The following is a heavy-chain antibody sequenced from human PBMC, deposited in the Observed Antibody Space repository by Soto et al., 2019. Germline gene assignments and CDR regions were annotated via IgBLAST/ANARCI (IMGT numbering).Heavy chain of an antibody. CDR3: ARVSTKDTAMVNIVYYYGMDV. CDR1: GGTFSSYA. V-gene: IGHV1-69*12. J-gene: IGHJ6*02. Sequence: QVQLVQSGAEVKKPGSSVKVSCKASGGTFSSYAISWVRQAPGQGLEWMGGIIPIFGTANYAQKFQGRVTITADESTSTAYMELSSLRSEDTAVYYCARVSTKDTAMVNIVYYYGMDVWGQGTTVTVSS. D-gene: IGHD5-18*01. CDR2: IIPIFGTA.